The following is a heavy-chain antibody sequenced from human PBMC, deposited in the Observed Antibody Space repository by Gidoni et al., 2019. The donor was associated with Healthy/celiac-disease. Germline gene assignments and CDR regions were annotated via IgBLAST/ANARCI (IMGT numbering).Heavy chain of an antibody. CDR1: GFTFSSYS. Sequence: EVQLVESGGGLVKPGGSLRLYCAASGFTFSSYSMNWVRQAPGKGLEWVSSISSSSSYISYADSVKGRFTISRDNAKNSLYLQMNSLRAEDTAVYYCARDDIYYDSSGYYFDYWGQGTLVTVSS. CDR3: ARDDIYYDSSGYYFDY. J-gene: IGHJ4*02. D-gene: IGHD3-22*01. V-gene: IGHV3-21*01. CDR2: ISSSSSYI.